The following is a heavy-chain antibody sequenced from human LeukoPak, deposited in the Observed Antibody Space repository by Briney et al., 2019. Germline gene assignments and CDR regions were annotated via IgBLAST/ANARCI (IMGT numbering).Heavy chain of an antibody. CDR1: GFTFSSYW. CDR2: ISGSGGST. D-gene: IGHD2-2*01. V-gene: IGHV3-23*01. CDR3: AKFHQLLPDAFDI. J-gene: IGHJ3*02. Sequence: GGSLRLSCAASGFTFSSYWMSWVRQAPGKGLEWVSAISGSGGSTYYADSVKGRFTISRDNSKNTLYLQMNSLRAEDTAVYYCAKFHQLLPDAFDIWGQGTMVTVSS.